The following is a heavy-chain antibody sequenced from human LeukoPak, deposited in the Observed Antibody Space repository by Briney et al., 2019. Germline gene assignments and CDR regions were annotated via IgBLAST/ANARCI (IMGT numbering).Heavy chain of an antibody. CDR3: AREVSGKKRIVGASKGAFDI. CDR2: IYYSGST. D-gene: IGHD1-26*01. V-gene: IGHV4-39*07. J-gene: IGHJ3*02. CDR1: GGSISSSSYY. Sequence: SETLSLTCTVSGGSISSSSYYWGWIRQPPGKGLEWIGSIYYSGSTNYNPSLKSRVTISVDTSKNQFSLKLSSVTAADTAVYYCAREVSGKKRIVGASKGAFDIWGQGTMVTVSS.